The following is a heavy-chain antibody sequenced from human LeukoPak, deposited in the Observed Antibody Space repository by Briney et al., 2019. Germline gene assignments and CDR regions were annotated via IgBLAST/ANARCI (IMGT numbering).Heavy chain of an antibody. D-gene: IGHD2-2*01. CDR3: ASNIVVVPAARYYYYGMGV. CDR2: ISAYNGNT. CDR1: GYTFTSYG. J-gene: IGHJ6*02. V-gene: IGHV1-18*01. Sequence: ASVKVSCKASGYTFTSYGISWVRQAPGQGLEWMGWISAYNGNTNYAQKLQGRVTMTTDTSTSTAYMELRSLRSDDTAVYYCASNIVVVPAARYYYYGMGVWGQRTTVTVSS.